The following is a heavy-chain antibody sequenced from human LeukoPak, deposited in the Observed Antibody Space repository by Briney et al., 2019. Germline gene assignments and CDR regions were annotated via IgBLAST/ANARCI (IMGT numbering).Heavy chain of an antibody. Sequence: GGSLRLSCAASGFSISTYPMHCVRRAPGKGLEFVSSINSNGGNTYYANSVKGRFTISRDNSKNTLYLQMGSLRAEDMAIYYCAREVYGMDVWGRGTTVTVSS. V-gene: IGHV3-64*01. CDR2: INSNGGNT. J-gene: IGHJ6*02. CDR3: AREVYGMDV. CDR1: GFSISTYP.